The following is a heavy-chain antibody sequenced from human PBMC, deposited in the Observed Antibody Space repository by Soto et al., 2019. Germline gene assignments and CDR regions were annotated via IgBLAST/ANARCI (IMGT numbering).Heavy chain of an antibody. CDR2: INHSGST. CDR3: ARGHITMVRDVGRYGMDV. V-gene: IGHV4-34*01. J-gene: IGHJ6*02. Sequence: SDTLSLTCAVYGGSFSGYYWSWIRQPPGKGLEWIGEINHSGSTNYNPSLKSRVTISVDTSKNQFSLKLSSVTAADTAVYYCARGHITMVRDVGRYGMDVWGQGTTVTVSS. D-gene: IGHD3-10*01. CDR1: GGSFSGYY.